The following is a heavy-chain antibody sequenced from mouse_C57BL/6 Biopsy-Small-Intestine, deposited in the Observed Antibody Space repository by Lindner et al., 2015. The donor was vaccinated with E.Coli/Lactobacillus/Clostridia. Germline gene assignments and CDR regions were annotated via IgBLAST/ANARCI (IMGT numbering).Heavy chain of an antibody. Sequence: SVKVSCKASGYTFTDYGISWVRQAPGQGLEWMGWISTYNGNTNYAQKLQGRVTMTTDTSTSTAYMELRSLRSDDTAIYYCARGSGYRSTWSFGSADYWGQGTLVTVTS. CDR1: GYTFTDYG. CDR2: ISTYNGNT. D-gene: IGHD5-1*01. V-gene: IGHV1-84*02. CDR3: ARGSGYRSTWSFGSADY. J-gene: IGHJ4*01.